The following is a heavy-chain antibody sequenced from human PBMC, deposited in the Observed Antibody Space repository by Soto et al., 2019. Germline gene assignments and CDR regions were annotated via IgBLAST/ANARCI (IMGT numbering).Heavy chain of an antibody. CDR1: GFTFSSYS. CDR3: ARGDYHDTSGPFSDAFDV. V-gene: IGHV3-21*01. J-gene: IGHJ3*01. CDR2: ISSSTNYI. Sequence: GGSLRLSCAASGFTFSSYSMNWVRQAPGKGLEWVSSISSSTNYIYYADSVKGRFTISRDNTKNSLYLQMNSLRAEDTAVYYCARGDYHDTSGPFSDAFDVWGQGTMVTVS. D-gene: IGHD3-22*01.